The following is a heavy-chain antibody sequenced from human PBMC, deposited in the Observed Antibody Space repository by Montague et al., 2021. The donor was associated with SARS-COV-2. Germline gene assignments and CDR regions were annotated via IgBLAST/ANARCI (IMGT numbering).Heavy chain of an antibody. V-gene: IGHV4-59*01. Sequence: SETLSLTCTVSGGSISSYYGSWIRQPPGKGLEWIGYIYYSGSTNYNPSLKSRVTISVDTSKNQFSLKLSSVTAADTAVYYCAAGDSSGYFEWFDPWGQGTLVTVSS. J-gene: IGHJ5*02. CDR3: AAGDSSGYFEWFDP. CDR1: GGSISSYY. CDR2: IYYSGST. D-gene: IGHD3-22*01.